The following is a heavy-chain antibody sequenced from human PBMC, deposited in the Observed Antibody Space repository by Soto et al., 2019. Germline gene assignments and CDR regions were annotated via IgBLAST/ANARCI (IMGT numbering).Heavy chain of an antibody. Sequence: QVQLVESGGGVVQPGRSLRLSCAASGFTFSSYGMHWVRQAPGKGLEWVAVISYDGSNKYYADSVKGRFTISRDNSKNPLYLQMNSLRAEDTAVYYCAKDLYSSSWYSYDVGMDVWGKGTTVTVSS. D-gene: IGHD6-13*01. V-gene: IGHV3-30*18. CDR1: GFTFSSYG. CDR3: AKDLYSSSWYSYDVGMDV. J-gene: IGHJ6*04. CDR2: ISYDGSNK.